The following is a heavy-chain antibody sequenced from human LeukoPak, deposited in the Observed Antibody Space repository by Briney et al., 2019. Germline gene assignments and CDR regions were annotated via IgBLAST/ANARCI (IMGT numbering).Heavy chain of an antibody. Sequence: GGSLRLSCAASGFTVSSNYMSWVRQAPGKGLEWVSVIYSGGSTYYADSVKGRFTIPRDNAKKSLYLQLNSLRVEDTAVYYCARWGLGPSFDSWGQGTLVTVSS. CDR2: IYSGGST. CDR3: ARWGLGPSFDS. D-gene: IGHD1-26*01. CDR1: GFTVSSNY. J-gene: IGHJ4*02. V-gene: IGHV3-53*01.